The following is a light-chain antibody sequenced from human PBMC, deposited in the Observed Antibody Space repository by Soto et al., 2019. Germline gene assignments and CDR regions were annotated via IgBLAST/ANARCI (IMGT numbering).Light chain of an antibody. CDR1: KSVNSRY. J-gene: IGKJ4*01. V-gene: IGKV3-20*01. Sequence: EIVLTQSPGTLSLSPGERATLSCRASKSVNSRYLAWYQQKPGQAPNLLIYGTSSRASGIPDRFSGSGSGIDFTLPISRLEPEDFAVYYCHQYVSSSLTFGGGTKVEIK. CDR2: GTS. CDR3: HQYVSSSLT.